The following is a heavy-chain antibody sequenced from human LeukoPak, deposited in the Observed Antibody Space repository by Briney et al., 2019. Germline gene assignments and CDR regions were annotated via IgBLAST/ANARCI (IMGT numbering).Heavy chain of an antibody. CDR1: GFTFSTYW. CDR2: IKEDGSLK. V-gene: IGHV3-7*04. Sequence: GGSLRLSCAASGFTFSTYWMSWVSQAPGKGLEWVSNIKEDGSLKKYVGSVKGRFTISRDNAKNSLYLQMNSLRAEDTAVYFCARGRLAAAGIDYWGQGALVTVSS. CDR3: ARGRLAAAGIDY. D-gene: IGHD6-13*01. J-gene: IGHJ4*02.